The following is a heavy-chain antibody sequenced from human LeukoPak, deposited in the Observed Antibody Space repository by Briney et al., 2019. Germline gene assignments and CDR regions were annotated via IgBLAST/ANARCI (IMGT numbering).Heavy chain of an antibody. J-gene: IGHJ4*02. D-gene: IGHD1-26*01. CDR1: GYTLTELS. V-gene: IGHV1-24*01. CDR3: ARNGQVVGASTTAFFDY. Sequence: ASVKVSCKVSGYTLTELSMHWVRQAPGKGLEWMGGFDPEDGETIYAQKFQGRVTMTEDTSTDTAYMELSSLRSEDTAVYYCARNGQVVGASTTAFFDYWGQGTLVAVSS. CDR2: FDPEDGET.